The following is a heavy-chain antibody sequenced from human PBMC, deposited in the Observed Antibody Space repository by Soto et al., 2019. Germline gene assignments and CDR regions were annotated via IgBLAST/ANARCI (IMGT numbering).Heavy chain of an antibody. J-gene: IGHJ4*02. CDR1: GGTFSSYA. D-gene: IGHD3-3*01. CDR3: AIKPSDYDFWSGPLGYFDY. CDR2: IIPIFGTA. Sequence: GASVKVSCNASGGTFSSYAISWVRQAPGQGLEWMGGIIPIFGTANYAQKFQGRVTITADESTSTAYLELSSLRSEDTAVYYCAIKPSDYDFWSGPLGYFDYWGQGTLVTVSS. V-gene: IGHV1-69*13.